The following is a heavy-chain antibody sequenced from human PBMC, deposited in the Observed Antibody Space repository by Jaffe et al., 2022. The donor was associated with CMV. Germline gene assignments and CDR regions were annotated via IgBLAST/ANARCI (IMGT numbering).Heavy chain of an antibody. CDR2: ISSSSSYI. J-gene: IGHJ2*01. Sequence: EVQLVESGGGLVKPGGSLRLSCAASGFTFSSYSMNWVRQAPGKGLEWVSSISSSSSYIYYADSVKGRFTISRDNAKNSLYLQMNSLRAEDTAVYYCARKVPSGWYFDLWGRGTLVTVSS. V-gene: IGHV3-21*01. CDR1: GFTFSSYS. CDR3: ARKVPSGWYFDL.